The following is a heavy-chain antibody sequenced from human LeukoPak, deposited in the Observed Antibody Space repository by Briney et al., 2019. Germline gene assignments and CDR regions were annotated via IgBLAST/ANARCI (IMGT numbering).Heavy chain of an antibody. V-gene: IGHV4-4*07. Sequence: SETLSLTCTVSGGSISSYYWSWIRQPAGKGLEWIGRIYTSGSTNYNPSLKSRVTMSVDTSKNQFSLKLSSVTAADTAVYYCASAEFPHCYYYGMDVWGQGTTVTVSS. CDR3: ASAEFPHCYYYGMDV. J-gene: IGHJ6*02. CDR2: IYTSGST. D-gene: IGHD3-10*01. CDR1: GGSISSYY.